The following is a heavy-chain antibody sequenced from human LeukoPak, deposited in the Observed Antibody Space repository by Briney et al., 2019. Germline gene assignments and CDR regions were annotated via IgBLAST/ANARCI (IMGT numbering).Heavy chain of an antibody. J-gene: IGHJ4*02. V-gene: IGHV4-39*01. CDR2: IYYSGST. CDR3: ARLGGLDKAVDY. Sequence: SETLSLTCTVSGGSISSSSYYWGWIRQPPGKGLEWIGSIYYSGSTYYNPSLKSRVTISVDTSKNQFSLKLSSVTAADTAVYYCARLGGLDKAVDYWGQGTLVTVSS. D-gene: IGHD6-19*01. CDR1: GGSISSSSYY.